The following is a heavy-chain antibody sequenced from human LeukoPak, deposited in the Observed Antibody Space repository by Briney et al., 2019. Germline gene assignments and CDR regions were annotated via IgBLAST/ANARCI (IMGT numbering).Heavy chain of an antibody. CDR1: GFTFSNYW. CDR2: IKQDGSEK. J-gene: IGHJ3*02. CDR3: ARHLPRGYSGYGQDASDI. D-gene: IGHD5-12*01. Sequence: HPGGSLRLSCAASGFTFSNYWMSWVRQAPGKGLEWVANIKQDGSEKYYVDSMKGRFTISRDNAKNSLYLQMNSLRAEDTAVYYCARHLPRGYSGYGQDASDIWGQGTMVTVSS. V-gene: IGHV3-7*01.